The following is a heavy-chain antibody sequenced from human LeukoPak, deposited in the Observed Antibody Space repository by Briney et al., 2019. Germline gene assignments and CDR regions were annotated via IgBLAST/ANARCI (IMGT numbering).Heavy chain of an antibody. Sequence: SETLSLTXTVSGGSVTSGIYYRNCIRQPPGKGLEWIGRIYTNGGASYNPSLKSRVTISIDASKNQFSLKLSSVTAAATAVYYCAREPPGYWGQGILVTVSS. CDR2: IYTNGGA. J-gene: IGHJ4*02. CDR3: AREPPGY. V-gene: IGHV4-61*02. CDR1: GGSVTSGIYY.